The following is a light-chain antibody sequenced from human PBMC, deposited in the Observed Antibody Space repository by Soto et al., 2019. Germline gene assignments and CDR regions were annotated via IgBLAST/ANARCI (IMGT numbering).Light chain of an antibody. Sequence: EIVLTQSPASLSLSPGERVTLFCRASQSVTTYLAWYQQKPGQAPRLLIYDASNRATGIPDRFSGSGSGTDFTLTISRLEPEDFVVYFCQQYGSSPLTFGGGTKVEIK. CDR2: DAS. CDR1: QSVTTY. CDR3: QQYGSSPLT. J-gene: IGKJ4*01. V-gene: IGKV3-20*01.